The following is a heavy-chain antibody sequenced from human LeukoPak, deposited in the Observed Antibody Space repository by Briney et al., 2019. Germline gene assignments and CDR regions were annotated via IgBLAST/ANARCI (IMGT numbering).Heavy chain of an antibody. CDR1: GFTFSSSS. V-gene: IGHV3-64D*06. Sequence: PGGSLRLSCSASGFTFSSSSMYWVRPAPGKGLEYVSAFSSDGSSTFYADSVKGRFTISRDNSKNMLYLQMSSLRADDTAVYYCVKTLKYYGSGRGLFDSWGQGTLVTVSS. CDR3: VKTLKYYGSGRGLFDS. J-gene: IGHJ4*02. D-gene: IGHD3-10*01. CDR2: FSSDGSST.